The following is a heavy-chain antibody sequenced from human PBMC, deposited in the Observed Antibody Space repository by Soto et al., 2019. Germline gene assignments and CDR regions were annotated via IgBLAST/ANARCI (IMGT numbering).Heavy chain of an antibody. Sequence: DSVKGRFTISRDNSKNTLYLQMNSLRAEDTAVYYCAKDRAAVAGKSGIRWFDPWGQGTLVTVPQ. D-gene: IGHD6-19*01. V-gene: IGHV3-33*06. J-gene: IGHJ5*02. CDR3: AKDRAAVAGKSGIRWFDP.